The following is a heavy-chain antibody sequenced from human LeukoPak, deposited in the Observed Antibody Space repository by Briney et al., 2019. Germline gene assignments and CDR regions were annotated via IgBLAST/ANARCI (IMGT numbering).Heavy chain of an antibody. CDR1: GFTFSSYS. J-gene: IGHJ4*02. V-gene: IGHV3-21*01. CDR3: AREGTYYDSSGYYVLFDY. CDR2: ISSSSSYI. D-gene: IGHD3-22*01. Sequence: PGGSLTLSCAASGFTFSSYSMNWDRQAPGKGLEWGSSISSSSSYIYYADSVKGRFTISRDNAKNSLYLQMNSLRAEDTAVYYCAREGTYYDSSGYYVLFDYWGQGTLVTVSS.